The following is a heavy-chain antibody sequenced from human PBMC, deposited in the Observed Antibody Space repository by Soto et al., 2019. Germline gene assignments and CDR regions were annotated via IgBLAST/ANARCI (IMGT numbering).Heavy chain of an antibody. CDR1: GFSLSTNCVG. CDR3: AQRLLDYGLGRERAKYSDP. D-gene: IGHD3-10*01. CDR2: IYWDDDK. Sequence: QITLKESGPTLVRPTQTLTLTCTFSGFSLSTNCVGVGWIRQPPVQSLEWLALIYWDDDKRYTPSLKIRLTSTKDTSKHEMTLTMTNLGPVDPATYYCAQRLLDYGLGRERAKYSDPRGQGTTSTVTS. V-gene: IGHV2-5*02. J-gene: IGHJ5*02.